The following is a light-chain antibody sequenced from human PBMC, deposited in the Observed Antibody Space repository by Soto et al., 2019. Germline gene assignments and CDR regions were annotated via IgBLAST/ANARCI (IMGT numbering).Light chain of an antibody. J-gene: IGKJ5*01. CDR3: QHRSEWPVS. V-gene: IGKV3-11*01. Sequence: EIVLTQSPATLSLSPGERATLSCRASRSVNSYLAWYQQKPGQAPRLLISDASNRATGIPARFSGSGSGTDFTLTISSLEPEDFAVYYCQHRSEWPVSFRQGTRLESK. CDR1: RSVNSY. CDR2: DAS.